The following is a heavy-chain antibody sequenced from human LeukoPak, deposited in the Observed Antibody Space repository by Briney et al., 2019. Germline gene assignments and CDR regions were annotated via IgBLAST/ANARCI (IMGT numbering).Heavy chain of an antibody. Sequence: GGSLRLSCASSGFTFSSYGMHWVRQAPGKGLEWVAVISYDGSNKYYADSVKGRFTISRDNAKNSLYLQMNSLRAEDTAVYYCARDSDDFWSGYYPDYWGQGTLVTVSS. D-gene: IGHD3-3*01. CDR1: GFTFSSYG. J-gene: IGHJ4*02. CDR2: ISYDGSNK. V-gene: IGHV3-30*03. CDR3: ARDSDDFWSGYYPDY.